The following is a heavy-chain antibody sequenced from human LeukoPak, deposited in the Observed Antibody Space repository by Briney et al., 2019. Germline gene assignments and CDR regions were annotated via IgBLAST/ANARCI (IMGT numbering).Heavy chain of an antibody. CDR3: ARGSIFGVATNWFDP. CDR1: GYTFTSYY. Sequence: ASVKVSCKASGYTFTSYYMHWVRQAPGQGLEWMGWISAYNGNTNYAQKLQGRVTMTTDTSTSTAYMELRSLRSDDTAVYYCARGSIFGVATNWFDPWGQGTLVTVSS. D-gene: IGHD3-3*01. CDR2: ISAYNGNT. V-gene: IGHV1-18*04. J-gene: IGHJ5*02.